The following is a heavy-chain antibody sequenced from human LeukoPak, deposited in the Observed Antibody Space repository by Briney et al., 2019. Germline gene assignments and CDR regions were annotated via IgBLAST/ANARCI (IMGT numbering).Heavy chain of an antibody. Sequence: PSETLSLTCTVPGGSIGSSSYSWGWIRQPPGKGLEWIGRIYYSGSTYYNPSLKSRVTISVDTSKNQFSLKLSSVTAADTAVYYCARLEYYYQHRFDHWGQGTLVTVSS. V-gene: IGHV4-39*01. J-gene: IGHJ4*02. D-gene: IGHD3-10*01. CDR2: IYYSGST. CDR1: GGSIGSSSYS. CDR3: ARLEYYYQHRFDH.